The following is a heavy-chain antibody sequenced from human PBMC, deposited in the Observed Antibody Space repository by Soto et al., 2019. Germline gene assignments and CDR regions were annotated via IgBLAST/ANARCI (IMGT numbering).Heavy chain of an antibody. J-gene: IGHJ4*02. CDR1: GGSFSGYY. V-gene: IGHV4-34*01. D-gene: IGHD2-15*01. CDR3: ARDRRYAEYSIDY. CDR2: INHSGST. Sequence: SETLSLTCTVYGGSFSGYYWSWIRQPPGKGLEWIGEINHSGSTNYNPSLKSRVTISVDTSKNQFSLKLSSVTAADTAVYYCARDRRYAEYSIDYWGQGTLVTVSS.